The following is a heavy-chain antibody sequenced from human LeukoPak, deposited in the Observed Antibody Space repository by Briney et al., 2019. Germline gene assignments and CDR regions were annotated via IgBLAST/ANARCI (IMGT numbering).Heavy chain of an antibody. V-gene: IGHV4-39*07. CDR3: ARGLLPIAAARSDDAFDI. CDR1: GGSISSSSYY. J-gene: IGHJ3*02. D-gene: IGHD6-13*01. Sequence: PSETLSLTCTVSGGSISSSSYYWGWIRQPPGKGLEWIGSIYYSGSTYYNPSLKSRVTISVDTSKNQFSLKLSSVTAADTAVYYCARGLLPIAAARSDDAFDIWGQGTMVTVSS. CDR2: IYYSGST.